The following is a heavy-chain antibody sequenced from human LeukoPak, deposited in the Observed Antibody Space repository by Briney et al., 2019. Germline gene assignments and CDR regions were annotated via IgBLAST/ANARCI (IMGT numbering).Heavy chain of an antibody. CDR3: ATDFYDST. J-gene: IGHJ5*02. CDR1: GFSFYNAW. Sequence: GGSLRLSCATSGFSFYNAWMNWVRQAPGKGLEWVGRIRSNSDGGAIDYAAPVKGRFTLSRDDSKDTLYLQMNSLQTEDTAVYYCATDFYDSTWGQGTLVTVSS. D-gene: IGHD3-22*01. CDR2: IRSNSDGGAI. V-gene: IGHV3-15*07.